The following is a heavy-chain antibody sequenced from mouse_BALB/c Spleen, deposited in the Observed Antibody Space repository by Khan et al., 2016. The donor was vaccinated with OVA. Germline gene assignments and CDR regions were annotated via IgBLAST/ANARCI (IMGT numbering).Heavy chain of an antibody. CDR2: MWSDGST. D-gene: IGHD2-10*01. J-gene: IGHJ4*01. CDR1: GFSLTNYG. V-gene: IGHV2-6-1*01. Sequence: QVQLKESGPGLVAPSQSLSITCTISGFSLTNYGVHWVRQPPGKGLEWLVLMWSDGSTTYNSALKSRLTISKDNSKSQVFLKMNSLQTDDTAMYFSARQPYSQYNVMDYWGQGTSVTVSS. CDR3: ARQPYSQYNVMDY.